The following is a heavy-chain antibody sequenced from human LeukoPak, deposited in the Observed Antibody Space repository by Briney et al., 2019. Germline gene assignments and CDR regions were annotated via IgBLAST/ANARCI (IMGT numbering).Heavy chain of an antibody. D-gene: IGHD2-21*02. J-gene: IGHJ5*01. Sequence: GGSLRLSCAASGFIFSNNYMGWVRQAPGRGLGWLATIWPDGSEKRYVDSLRGRVTISRDNVERSLYLQMNSLRAEDTAVYYCAKLKGQVTTWDSWGLGIRVTVSS. CDR2: IWPDGSEK. CDR1: GFIFSNNY. V-gene: IGHV3-7*03. CDR3: AKLKGQVTTWDS.